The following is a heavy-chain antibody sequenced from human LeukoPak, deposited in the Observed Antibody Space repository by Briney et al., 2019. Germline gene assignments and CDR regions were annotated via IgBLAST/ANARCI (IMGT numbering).Heavy chain of an antibody. CDR3: ASRYRGSGYYPYYFDY. Sequence: PSVTLSLTCAVYGGSFSGYYWSWIRQPPGKGLEWIGEINHSGSTNYNPSLKSRVTISVDTSKNQFSLKLSSVTAADTAVYYCASRYRGSGYYPYYFDYWGQGTLVTVSS. CDR1: GGSFSGYY. CDR2: INHSGST. V-gene: IGHV4-34*01. J-gene: IGHJ4*02. D-gene: IGHD3-22*01.